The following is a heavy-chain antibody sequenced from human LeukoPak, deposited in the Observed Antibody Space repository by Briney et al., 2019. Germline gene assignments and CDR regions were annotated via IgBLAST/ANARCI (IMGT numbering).Heavy chain of an antibody. CDR3: ASNAKGYGDYMSDY. Sequence: GGSLRLSCAASGFIFSSYEMNWVRQAPGKGLGWGSYFSSSGSTIYYADSVKGRFTISRDNAKNSLYLQMNSLRAEDTAVYYCASNAKGYGDYMSDYWGQGTLVTVSS. CDR2: FSSSGSTI. V-gene: IGHV3-48*03. D-gene: IGHD4-17*01. CDR1: GFIFSSYE. J-gene: IGHJ4*02.